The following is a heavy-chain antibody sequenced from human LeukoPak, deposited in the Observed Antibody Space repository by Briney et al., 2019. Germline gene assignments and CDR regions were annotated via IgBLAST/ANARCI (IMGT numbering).Heavy chain of an antibody. D-gene: IGHD2-2*02. Sequence: GRSLRLSCAASGFTFSSYAMHWVRQAPGKGLEWVAVISYDGSNKYYADSVKGRFTISRGNSKNTLYLQMNSLRAEDTAVYYCARDLDKDIVVVPAAIPGYWGQGTLVTVSS. CDR3: ARDLDKDIVVVPAAIPGY. CDR2: ISYDGSNK. CDR1: GFTFSSYA. V-gene: IGHV3-30*01. J-gene: IGHJ4*02.